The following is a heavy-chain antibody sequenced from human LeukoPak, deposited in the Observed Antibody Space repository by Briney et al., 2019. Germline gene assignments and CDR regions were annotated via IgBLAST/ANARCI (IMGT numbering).Heavy chain of an antibody. CDR2: ISGSGGST. Sequence: GSLRLSCAASGFTFSDAWMSWVRQAPGKGLEWVSAISGSGGSTYYADSVKGRFTISRDNSRNTLYLQMNSLRAEDTAVYYCAKAGSYDFWSGYPYYFDYWGQGTLVTVSS. CDR3: AKAGSYDFWSGYPYYFDY. D-gene: IGHD3-3*01. V-gene: IGHV3-23*01. J-gene: IGHJ4*02. CDR1: GFTFSDA.